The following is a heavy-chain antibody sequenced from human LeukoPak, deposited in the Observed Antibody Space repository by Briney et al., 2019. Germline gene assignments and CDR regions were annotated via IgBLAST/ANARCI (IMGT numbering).Heavy chain of an antibody. CDR1: GFTFSSYG. J-gene: IGHJ6*03. V-gene: IGHV3-30*02. CDR2: IRYDGSNK. D-gene: IGHD1-26*01. CDR3: ARATVSGYYYMDV. Sequence: PGGSLRLSCAASGFTFSSYGMHWVRQAPGKGLEWVAFIRYDGSNKYYADSVKGRFTISRDNSKNTLYLQMNSLRAEDTAVYYCARATVSGYYYMDVWGKGTTVTVSS.